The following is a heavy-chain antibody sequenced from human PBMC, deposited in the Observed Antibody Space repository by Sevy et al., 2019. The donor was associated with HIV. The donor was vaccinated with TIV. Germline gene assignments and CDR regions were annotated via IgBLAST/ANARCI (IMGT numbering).Heavy chain of an antibody. D-gene: IGHD6-6*01. CDR1: GFTFSHYN. V-gene: IGHV3-21*04. J-gene: IGHJ6*02. CDR3: AKDTVFGSSSAYYYYYGMDV. CDR2: ISSSSDYI. Sequence: GGSLRLSCGASGFTFSHYNMNWVRQAPGKGLEWVSSISSSSDYIYYGDSMKGRFTISRDNAKNSLHLQMNSLTVEDTAVYYCAKDTVFGSSSAYYYYYGMDVWGQGTTVTVSS.